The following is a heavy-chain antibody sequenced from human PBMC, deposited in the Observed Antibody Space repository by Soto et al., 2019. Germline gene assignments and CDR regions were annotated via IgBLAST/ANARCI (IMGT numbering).Heavy chain of an antibody. CDR2: INHSGST. D-gene: IGHD5-18*01. Sequence: SETLSLTCAVYGGSFSGYCWSWIRQPPGKGLEWIGEINHSGSTKYNPSLKSRVTISVDTSKNQFSLKLSSVTAADTAVYYCARGGYSYGFRTRTNWFDPWGQGPMITV. V-gene: IGHV4-34*01. J-gene: IGHJ5*02. CDR3: ARGGYSYGFRTRTNWFDP. CDR1: GGSFSGYC.